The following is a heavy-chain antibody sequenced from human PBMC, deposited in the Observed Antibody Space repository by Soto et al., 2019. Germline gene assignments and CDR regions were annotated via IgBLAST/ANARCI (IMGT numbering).Heavy chain of an antibody. V-gene: IGHV4-4*02. CDR1: GDSISGNNW. Sequence: SETLSLTCAVSGDSISGNNWWSWVRQSPGKGLEWIGEIYHTGKATYNPSLKTRVTMSVDKSKIQFSLEVRSVTVADTVVYFCSHGQIMVHYRSELDFWGPGTLVTVSS. CDR3: SHGQIMVHYRSELDF. J-gene: IGHJ4*02. CDR2: IYHTGKA. D-gene: IGHD1-1*01.